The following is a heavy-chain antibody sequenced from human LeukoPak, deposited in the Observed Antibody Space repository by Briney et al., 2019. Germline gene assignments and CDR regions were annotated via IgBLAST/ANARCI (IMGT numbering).Heavy chain of an antibody. CDR3: ARGELPTGIFDY. CDR2: IYYSGST. D-gene: IGHD1-26*01. Sequence: PSETLSLTCTVSGGSISSSSYYWGWIRQPPGKGLEWIGSIYYSGSTYYNPSLKSRVTISVDTSKNQFSLKLSSVTAADTAVYYCARGELPTGIFDYWGQGTLVTVSS. V-gene: IGHV4-39*07. CDR1: GGSISSSSYY. J-gene: IGHJ4*02.